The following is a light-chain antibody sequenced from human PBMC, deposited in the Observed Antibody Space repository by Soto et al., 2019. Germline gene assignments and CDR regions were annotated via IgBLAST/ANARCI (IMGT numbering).Light chain of an antibody. CDR3: QSYDSSTHVV. CDR2: EHS. CDR1: GGSIASNY. Sequence: NFMLTQPHSVSESPGKTVTISCTGSGGSIASNYVQWYQQRPGSAPTIVIFEHSERPSGVPDRFSGSIDSSSNSASLTISGLKTEDEADYYCQSYDSSTHVVFGGGTKVTVL. J-gene: IGLJ2*01. V-gene: IGLV6-57*02.